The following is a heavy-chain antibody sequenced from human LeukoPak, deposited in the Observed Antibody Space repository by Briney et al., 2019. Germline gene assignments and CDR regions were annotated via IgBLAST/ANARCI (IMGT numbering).Heavy chain of an antibody. V-gene: IGHV4-34*01. D-gene: IGHD2-15*01. CDR3: ASGYCSGGSCYGYYYYGMDV. CDR2: INHSGST. J-gene: IGHJ6*02. CDR1: GGSFSGYY. Sequence: PSETLSLTCAVYGGSFSGYYWSWIRQPPGKGLEWIGEINHSGSTNYNPSLKSRVTISVDTSKNQFSLKLSSVTAADTAVYYCASGYCSGGSCYGYYYYGMDVWGQGTTVTVSS.